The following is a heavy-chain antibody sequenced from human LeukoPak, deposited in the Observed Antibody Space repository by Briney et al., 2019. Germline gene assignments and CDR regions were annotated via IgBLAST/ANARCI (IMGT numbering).Heavy chain of an antibody. J-gene: IGHJ4*02. CDR3: ARDHVPGYVGIDY. V-gene: IGHV1-46*01. CDR2: VNPSGGSP. CDR1: GYTFTSYY. D-gene: IGHD1-26*01. Sequence: GASVKVSYKASGYTFTSYYMHWVRQAPGQGLEWMGVVNPSGGSPSYAQKFQGRVTMTRDTSTSTVYMELSSLRSEDTAVYYCARDHVPGYVGIDYWGQGTLVTVSS.